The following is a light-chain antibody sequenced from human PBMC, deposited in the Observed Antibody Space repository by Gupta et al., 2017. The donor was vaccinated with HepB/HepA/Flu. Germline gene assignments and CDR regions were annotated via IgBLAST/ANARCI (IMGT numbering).Light chain of an antibody. CDR1: SSNIGSNY. CDR3: AAWDDSLSAL. V-gene: IGLV1-47*01. Sequence: QSVLPQPPSASGTPGQRVTTSCSGSSSNIGSNYVYWYPQPPGTAPKLLIDRNNQRPAGVPDRFSGSKSGNSASLAISGLRSEDEADYYCAAWDDSLSALFGGGTKLTVL. J-gene: IGLJ2*01. CDR2: RNN.